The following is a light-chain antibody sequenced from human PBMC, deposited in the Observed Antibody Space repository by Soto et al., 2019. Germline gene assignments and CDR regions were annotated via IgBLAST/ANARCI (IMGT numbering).Light chain of an antibody. V-gene: IGKV1-5*03. CDR2: KAS. CDR1: QSISNY. Sequence: DIQMTQSPSTLSASVGDRVTITCRASQSISNYLAWYQQKPGKAPKLLIYKASSLESGVPSRFSGSGSGTEFTLTISSLQPDDFATYYCQQYTRYSWTFGQGTKVEIK. CDR3: QQYTRYSWT. J-gene: IGKJ1*01.